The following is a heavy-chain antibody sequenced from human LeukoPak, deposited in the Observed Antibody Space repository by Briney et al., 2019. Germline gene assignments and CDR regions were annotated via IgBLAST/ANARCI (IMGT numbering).Heavy chain of an antibody. V-gene: IGHV1-46*01. CDR2: INPSGGST. Sequence: ASVKVSCKASGYTFTSYYMHWVRQAPGQGLEWMGIINPSGGSTSYAQKFQGRVTMTRDTSTSTVYMELSSLRSEDTAVYYCARASYYDFWSGYSDYWGQGTLVTVSS. CDR1: GYTFTSYY. D-gene: IGHD3-3*01. CDR3: ARASYYDFWSGYSDY. J-gene: IGHJ4*02.